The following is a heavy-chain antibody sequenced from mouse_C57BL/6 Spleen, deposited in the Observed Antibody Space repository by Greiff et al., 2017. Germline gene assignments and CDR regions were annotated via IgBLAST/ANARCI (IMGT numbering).Heavy chain of an antibody. CDR3: ARRGGGSSLYYFDY. V-gene: IGHV1-69*01. J-gene: IGHJ2*01. CDR1: GYTFTSYW. D-gene: IGHD1-1*01. Sequence: VQLQQPGAELVMPGASVKLSCKASGYTFTSYWMHWVKQRPGQGLEWMGEIDPSDSYTNYNQKFEGKSTLTVDKSSSTAYMQLSSLTSEDSAVYYCARRGGGSSLYYFDYWGQGTTLTVSS. CDR2: IDPSDSYT.